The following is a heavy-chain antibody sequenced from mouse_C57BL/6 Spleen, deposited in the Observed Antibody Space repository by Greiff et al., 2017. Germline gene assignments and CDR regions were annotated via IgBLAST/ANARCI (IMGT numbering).Heavy chain of an antibody. CDR2: IDPSDSYT. CDR3: ARKGSGQFDY. V-gene: IGHV1-69*01. Sequence: HVQLQQPGAVLVMPGASVKLFCKPSGYTFTSYWMHWVKQRPGQGLEWIGDIDPSDSYTNYNQKVKGKSTLTVDKSSSTAYMQVSSLTSEDSAVYYCARKGSGQFDYWGQGTILTVSA. J-gene: IGHJ2*01. CDR1: GYTFTSYW. D-gene: IGHD1-3*01.